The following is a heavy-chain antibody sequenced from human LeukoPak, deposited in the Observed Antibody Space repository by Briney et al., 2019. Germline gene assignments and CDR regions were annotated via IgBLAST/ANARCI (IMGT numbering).Heavy chain of an antibody. Sequence: PGGSLRLSCAASGFTFSSYAMSWVRQAPGKGLEWVSAISGSGGSTYYADSVKGRFTISRDNSKNTLYLQMNSLRAEDTAVYYCAKDLPLRYFDWWSTGSSGSSGFDYWGQGTLVTVSS. CDR1: GFTFSSYA. V-gene: IGHV3-23*01. J-gene: IGHJ4*02. CDR3: AKDLPLRYFDWWSTGSSGSSGFDY. CDR2: ISGSGGST. D-gene: IGHD3-9*01.